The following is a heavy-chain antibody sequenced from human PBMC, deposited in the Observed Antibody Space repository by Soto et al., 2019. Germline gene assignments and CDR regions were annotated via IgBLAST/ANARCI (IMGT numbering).Heavy chain of an antibody. D-gene: IGHD5-18*01. Sequence: ASVKVSCKVSGYTLTELSMHWVRQAPGKGLEWMGGFDPEDGETIYAQKFQGRVTMTEDTSTDTAYMELSSLRSEDMAVYYCATEGPPRGRDTAMVTSRYNWFDPWGQGTLVTVSS. CDR1: GYTLTELS. CDR2: FDPEDGET. V-gene: IGHV1-24*01. CDR3: ATEGPPRGRDTAMVTSRYNWFDP. J-gene: IGHJ5*02.